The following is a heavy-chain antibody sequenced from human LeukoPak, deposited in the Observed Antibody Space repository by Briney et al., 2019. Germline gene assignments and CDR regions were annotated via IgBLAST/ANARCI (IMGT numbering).Heavy chain of an antibody. J-gene: IGHJ4*02. CDR2: INHSGST. V-gene: IGHV4-34*01. CDR3: ARLGYYFDY. CDR1: GGSFSGYY. Sequence: PSETLSLTCAVYGGSFSGYYWSWIRQPPGKGLEWIEEINHSGSTNYNPSLKSRVTISVDMSKNQFSLKLSSVTAADTAVYYCARLGYYFDYWGQGTLVTVSS.